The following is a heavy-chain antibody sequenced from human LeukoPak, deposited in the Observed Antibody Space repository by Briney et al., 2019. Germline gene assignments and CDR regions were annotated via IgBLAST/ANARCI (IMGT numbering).Heavy chain of an antibody. V-gene: IGHV3-66*01. CDR3: ARSPSGTSMAAAQ. CDR2: IYSGGST. CDR1: GFTVSSNY. D-gene: IGHD6-13*01. Sequence: GGSLRLSCAASGFTVSSNYMSWVRQAPGKGLEWVSVIYSGGSTYYADSVKGRFTISRDNSKNTLYLQMNSLRAEDTAVYYCARSPSGTSMAAAQWGQGTLVTVSS. J-gene: IGHJ4*02.